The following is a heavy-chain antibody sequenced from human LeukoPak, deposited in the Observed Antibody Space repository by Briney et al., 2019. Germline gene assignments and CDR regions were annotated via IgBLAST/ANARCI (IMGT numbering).Heavy chain of an antibody. J-gene: IGHJ4*02. D-gene: IGHD6-6*01. CDR2: ISAYNGNT. CDR3: TRDHGAARTCFY. V-gene: IGHV1-18*01. Sequence: ASVKVSRKASGYTFTSYGISWVRQAPGQGLEWMGWISAYNGNTNYAQKLQGRVTMTTDTSTSTAYMELRSLRSDDTAVYYCTRDHGAARTCFYWGQGTLVTVSS. CDR1: GYTFTSYG.